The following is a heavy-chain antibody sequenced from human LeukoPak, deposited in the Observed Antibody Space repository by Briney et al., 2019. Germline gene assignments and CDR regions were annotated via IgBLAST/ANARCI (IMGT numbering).Heavy chain of an antibody. Sequence: GGSLRLSCAASGFTVSSNYMSWVRQAPGKGLEWVSVIYSGGSTYYADSVKGRFTISRDNSKNTLYLQMNSLRAEDTAVYYCARDTLVVSKAVESYYYGMDVWGQGTTVTVSS. V-gene: IGHV3-66*01. J-gene: IGHJ6*02. CDR3: ARDTLVVSKAVESYYYGMDV. D-gene: IGHD3-22*01. CDR1: GFTVSSNY. CDR2: IYSGGST.